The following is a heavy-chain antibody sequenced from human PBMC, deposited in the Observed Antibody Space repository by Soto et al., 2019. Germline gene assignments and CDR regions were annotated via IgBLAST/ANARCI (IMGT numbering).Heavy chain of an antibody. Sequence: QVQLRESGPGRVKPSETLSLTCTVSGASVTSGNFYWSWIRQPPGKGLEWIGHIYYTGNTKYNPSLKSRVTISLDASKNQFSLKVSSVTAADTAMYFCARGPLVTPCLDYWGQGTLGTVS. D-gene: IGHD2-21*02. CDR3: ARGPLVTPCLDY. V-gene: IGHV4-61*01. J-gene: IGHJ4*02. CDR1: GASVTSGNFY. CDR2: IYYTGNT.